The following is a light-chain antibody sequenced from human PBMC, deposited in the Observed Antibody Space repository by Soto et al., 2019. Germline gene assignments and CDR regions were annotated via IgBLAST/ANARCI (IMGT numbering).Light chain of an antibody. CDR3: ASWDDSLNGPV. Sequence: QSVLTQPPSASVTPGQWVTISCSGSSSNIGNNYVFWYQQFPGMAPKLLIYRNNQRPSGVPDRFSGSKSGTSASLAISGLQSEDESDYYCASWDDSLNGPVFGGGTKLTVL. V-gene: IGLV1-47*01. J-gene: IGLJ3*02. CDR1: SSNIGNNY. CDR2: RNN.